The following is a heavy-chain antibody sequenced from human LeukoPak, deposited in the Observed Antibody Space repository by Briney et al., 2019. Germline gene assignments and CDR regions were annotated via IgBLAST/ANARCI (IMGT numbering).Heavy chain of an antibody. V-gene: IGHV1-2*02. Sequence: ASVQVSCKASGYTFTGYYMHWVRQAPGQGLEWMGWINPNSGGTNYAQKFQGRVTMTRDTSISTAYMELSRLRSDDTAVYYCARVGSYAAYNWFDPWGRGTLVTVSS. D-gene: IGHD1-26*01. CDR2: INPNSGGT. CDR3: ARVGSYAAYNWFDP. J-gene: IGHJ5*02. CDR1: GYTFTGYY.